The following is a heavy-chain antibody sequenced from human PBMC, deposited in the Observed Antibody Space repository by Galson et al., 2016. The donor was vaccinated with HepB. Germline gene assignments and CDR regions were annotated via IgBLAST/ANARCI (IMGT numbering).Heavy chain of an antibody. CDR3: ASAPAATVSDY. J-gene: IGHJ4*02. Sequence: SLRLSCAASGFTFSGYWMTWVRQAPGKGLGWVANIKQDGSEKNYVDSVKGRFTISRDNAKNLVYLQMNSLRAEDTAMYYCASAPAATVSDYWGQGTLVTVSP. V-gene: IGHV3-7*01. CDR1: GFTFSGYW. D-gene: IGHD6-25*01. CDR2: IKQDGSEK.